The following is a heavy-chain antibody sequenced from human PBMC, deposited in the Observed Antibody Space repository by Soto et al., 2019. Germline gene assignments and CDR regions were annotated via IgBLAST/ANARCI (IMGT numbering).Heavy chain of an antibody. J-gene: IGHJ3*01. CDR1: GFSLTTNGVG. CDR3: XXXXXXXSFDV. Sequence: QITLKESGPTVVKPTQTLTLTCTFSGFSLTTNGVGVGWIRQPPGKALEWLALIYWDDDKRYSPTLKSRLAXXXXXXXXXXXXXXXXXXXXXXXXXXXXXXXXXXSFDVWGQGSRVTVSS. CDR2: IYWDDDK. V-gene: IGHV2-5*02.